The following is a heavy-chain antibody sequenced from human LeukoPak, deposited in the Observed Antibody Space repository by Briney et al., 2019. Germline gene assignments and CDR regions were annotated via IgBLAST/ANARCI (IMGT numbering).Heavy chain of an antibody. CDR3: ARAWGVVPTAQSEFDY. V-gene: IGHV1-2*02. Sequence: ASVKVSCKASGYTFIGYYMHWVRQAPGQGLEWMGWINPKSGGTTYAQKFQGRLTLTRDTSISTVYMEMSRLRSDDTAVYYRARAWGVVPTAQSEFDYWGQGTLVTVSS. CDR2: INPKSGGT. D-gene: IGHD2-2*01. J-gene: IGHJ4*02. CDR1: GYTFIGYY.